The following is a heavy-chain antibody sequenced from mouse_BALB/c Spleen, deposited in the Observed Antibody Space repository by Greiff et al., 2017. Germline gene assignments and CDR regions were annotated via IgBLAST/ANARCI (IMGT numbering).Heavy chain of an antibody. CDR3: ARGGPLYAMDY. V-gene: IGHV1-39*01. CDR1: GYSFTDYI. J-gene: IGHJ4*01. Sequence: EVQLQQSGPELVKPGASVKISCKASGYSFTDYIMLWVKQSHGKSLEWIGNINPYYGSTSYNLKFKGKATLTVDKSSSTAYMQLNSLTSEDSAVYYCARGGPLYAMDYWGQGTSVTVSS. CDR2: INPYYGST.